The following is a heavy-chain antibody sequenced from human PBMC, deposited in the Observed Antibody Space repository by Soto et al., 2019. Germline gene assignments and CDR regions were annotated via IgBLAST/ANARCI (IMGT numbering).Heavy chain of an antibody. CDR2: INAGNGNT. CDR1: GYTFTSYA. J-gene: IGHJ4*02. D-gene: IGHD3-16*02. V-gene: IGHV1-3*01. CDR3: ARCGNYDYVWGSYRPGPIDY. Sequence: GASVKASCRASGYTFTSYAMHWVRQAPGQRREWMGWINAGNGNTKYSQKFQGRVTITRDTSASTAYMELSSLRSEDTAVYYCARCGNYDYVWGSYRPGPIDYWGQGTLVTVSS.